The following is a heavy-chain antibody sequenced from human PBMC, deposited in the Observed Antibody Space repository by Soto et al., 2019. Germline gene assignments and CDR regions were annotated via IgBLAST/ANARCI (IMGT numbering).Heavy chain of an antibody. Sequence: GESLKISCQGSGYSFTSYWTSWVRQMPGKGLEWMGRIDPSDSYTNYSPSFQGHVTISADKSISTAYLQWSSLKASDTAMYYCARLVRSFGYYYGMDVWGQGTTVTVSS. D-gene: IGHD3-9*01. CDR2: IDPSDSYT. CDR1: GYSFTSYW. J-gene: IGHJ6*02. CDR3: ARLVRSFGYYYGMDV. V-gene: IGHV5-10-1*01.